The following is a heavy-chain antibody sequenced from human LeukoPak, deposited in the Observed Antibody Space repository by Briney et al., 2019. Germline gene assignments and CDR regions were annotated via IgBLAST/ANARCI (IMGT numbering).Heavy chain of an antibody. J-gene: IGHJ5*02. CDR3: ARWGTYASTSNWFDP. Sequence: SETLSLTCTVSGGSISSGSYYWSWIRQPAGKGLEWIGHIYTSGSTNYNPSLKSRVTISVDTSKNQFSLKLSSVTAADTAVYYCARWGTYASTSNWFDPWGQGTLVTVSS. D-gene: IGHD2-2*01. V-gene: IGHV4-61*09. CDR2: IYTSGST. CDR1: GGSISSGSYY.